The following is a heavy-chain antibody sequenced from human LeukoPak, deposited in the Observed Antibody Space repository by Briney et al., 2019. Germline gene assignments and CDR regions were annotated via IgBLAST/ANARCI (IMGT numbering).Heavy chain of an antibody. J-gene: IGHJ4*02. V-gene: IGHV4-59*01. D-gene: IGHD3-10*01. Sequence: SETLSLTCTVSGGSISSFYWSWIRQPPGKGLEWIGYIYYGGSTNYNPSLNSRVTISIDTSKNQFSLKLSSVTAADTAVYYCAKVVDGSYEYWGQGTLVTVSS. CDR2: IYYGGST. CDR1: GGSISSFY. CDR3: AKVVDGSYEY.